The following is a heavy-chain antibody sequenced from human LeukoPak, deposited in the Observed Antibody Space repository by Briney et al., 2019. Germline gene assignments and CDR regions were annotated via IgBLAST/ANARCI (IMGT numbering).Heavy chain of an antibody. V-gene: IGHV4-34*01. D-gene: IGHD6-19*01. Sequence: SETLSLTCAVYGGSFSGYYWSWIRQPPGKGLEWIGEINHSGSTNYNPSLKSRVTISVDTSRNQFSLKLSSVTAADTAVYYCASLSSGWYFDHWGQGTLVTVSS. J-gene: IGHJ4*02. CDR2: INHSGST. CDR1: GGSFSGYY. CDR3: ASLSSGWYFDH.